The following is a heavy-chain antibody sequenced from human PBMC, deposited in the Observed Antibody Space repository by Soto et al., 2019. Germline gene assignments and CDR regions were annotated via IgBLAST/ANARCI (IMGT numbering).Heavy chain of an antibody. J-gene: IGHJ4*02. D-gene: IGHD2-8*02. CDR1: GGSFSGYY. Sequence: QVQLQQWGAGLLKPSETLSLTCAVYGGSFSGYYWTWIRQPPGTGLEWIGEIDHSGSTNYNPSLKIRVTISVDPSKNHFSLKLTSVTAADTAVCYCARDKITGLFDYWGQGTLVTVSS. V-gene: IGHV4-34*01. CDR2: IDHSGST. CDR3: ARDKITGLFDY.